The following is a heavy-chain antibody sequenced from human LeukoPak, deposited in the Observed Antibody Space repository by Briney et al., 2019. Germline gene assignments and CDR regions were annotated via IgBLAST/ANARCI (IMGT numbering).Heavy chain of an antibody. CDR2: IYHSGST. CDR3: ARLTSSGYYNY. D-gene: IGHD3-22*01. V-gene: IGHV4-38-2*01. Sequence: SETLSLTCAVSGYSISSGYYWGWIRQPPGKGLEWIGSIYHSGSTYYNPSLKSRVTISVDTSKNQFSLKLSSVTAADTAVYYCARLTSSGYYNYWGQGTLVTVSS. CDR1: GYSISSGYY. J-gene: IGHJ4*02.